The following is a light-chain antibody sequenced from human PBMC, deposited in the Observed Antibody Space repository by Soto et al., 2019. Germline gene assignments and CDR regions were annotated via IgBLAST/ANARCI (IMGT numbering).Light chain of an antibody. V-gene: IGKV1-5*01. CDR1: QSISSW. Sequence: DLQMTQSPSTLSASVGDRVTITCRASQSISSWLARYQQKPGKAPKLLIYDASSLESGVPSRFSGSGSGTEFTLTISSLQPDDFATYYCQQYNSYPCTFGQGTKLEIK. CDR3: QQYNSYPCT. J-gene: IGKJ2*02. CDR2: DAS.